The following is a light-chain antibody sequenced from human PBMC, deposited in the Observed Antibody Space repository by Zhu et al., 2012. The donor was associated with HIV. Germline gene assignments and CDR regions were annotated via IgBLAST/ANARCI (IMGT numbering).Light chain of an antibody. CDR3: QQYNSYPVT. J-gene: IGKJ1*01. V-gene: IGKV1-5*03. CDR1: QSIRSW. Sequence: DIQMTQSPSTLSASVGDRVTITCRASQSIRSWLAWYQQKPGKAPKLLIYKASSLESGVPSRFSGSGSGTEFTLTISSLQPDDFATYHCQQYNSYPVTFGQGTKVEIK. CDR2: KAS.